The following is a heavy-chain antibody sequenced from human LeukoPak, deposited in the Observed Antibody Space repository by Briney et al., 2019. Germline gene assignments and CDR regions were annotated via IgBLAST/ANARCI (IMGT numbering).Heavy chain of an antibody. D-gene: IGHD5-12*01. Sequence: GGSLRLSCAASGFTFTNYWMSWVRQAPGKGLELVANIKQDRSEKYYVDSVKGRFTISRDNAKNSLYLQMNSLRAEDTAVYYCARLEVTVVATIDYWGQGTLVTVSS. CDR3: ARLEVTVVATIDY. CDR1: GFTFTNYW. CDR2: IKQDRSEK. J-gene: IGHJ4*02. V-gene: IGHV3-7*01.